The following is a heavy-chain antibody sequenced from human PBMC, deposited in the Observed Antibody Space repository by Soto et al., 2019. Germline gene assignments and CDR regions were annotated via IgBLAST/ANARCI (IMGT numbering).Heavy chain of an antibody. D-gene: IGHD3-10*01. CDR2: IYYSGST. CDR3: ARGGVLWFGELLRWFDP. Sequence: NSSETLSLTCTVSGGSISSYYWSWIRQPPGKGLEWIGYIYYSGSTNYTPSLKSRVTISVDTSKNQFSLKLSSVTAADTAVYYCARGGVLWFGELLRWFDPWGQGTLVTVSS. J-gene: IGHJ5*02. CDR1: GGSISSYY. V-gene: IGHV4-59*01.